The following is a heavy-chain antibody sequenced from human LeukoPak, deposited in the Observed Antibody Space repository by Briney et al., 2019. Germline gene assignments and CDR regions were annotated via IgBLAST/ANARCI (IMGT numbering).Heavy chain of an antibody. D-gene: IGHD6-13*01. J-gene: IGHJ4*02. CDR2: LFHSGTR. CDR3: ARRRGWKQQLVYFDY. Sequence: SETLSLTCTVSGCSITSYYWSWIRQPPGKGLEWIGYLFHSGTRRYNPSLKSRVTISADPTKNQIFLILNSTTAADTAVYYCARRRGWKQQLVYFDYWGQGTLATVSS. V-gene: IGHV4-59*08. CDR1: GCSITSYY.